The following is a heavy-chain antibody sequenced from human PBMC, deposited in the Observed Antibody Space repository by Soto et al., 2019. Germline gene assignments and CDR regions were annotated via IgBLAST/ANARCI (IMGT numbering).Heavy chain of an antibody. CDR3: ARSSPHHYYDSSGYYYGGYFDY. D-gene: IGHD3-22*01. CDR1: GGTLSSYA. V-gene: IGHV1-69*13. CDR2: IIPIFGTA. J-gene: IGHJ4*02. Sequence: AASVKVSCKASGGTLSSYAISWVRQAPGQGLEWMGGIIPIFGTANYAQKFQGRVTITADESTSTAYMELSSLRSEDTVVYYCARSSPHHYYDSSGYYYGGYFDYWGQGTLVTVSS.